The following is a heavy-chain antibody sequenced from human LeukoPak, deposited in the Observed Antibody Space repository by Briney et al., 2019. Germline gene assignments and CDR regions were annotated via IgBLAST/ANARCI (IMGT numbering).Heavy chain of an antibody. V-gene: IGHV4-31*03. J-gene: IGHJ4*02. CDR3: ARWVGATHFDY. CDR1: SGSIRSGGYY. D-gene: IGHD1-26*01. CDR2: IYYSGIT. Sequence: SQTLSLTCTVSSGSIRSGGYYWSWIRQHPGKRLEWIGYIYYSGITYYNPSLRRRIAISVDTSKNQFSPKMSSVTAADTAVYYCARWVGATHFDYWGQGTLVTVSS.